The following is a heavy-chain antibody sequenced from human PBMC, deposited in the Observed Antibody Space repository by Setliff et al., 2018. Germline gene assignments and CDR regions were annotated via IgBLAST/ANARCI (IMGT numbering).Heavy chain of an antibody. Sequence: ASVKVSCKASGYTLINYGISWVRQAPGQGLEWMGWIGAYTGNTNYAQKFQGRVTMTTDTSTSTAYMELRSLRSDDTAVYYCSRLVRYCTRTSCQRASGDDYWGQGTLVTVSS. CDR3: SRLVRYCTRTSCQRASGDDY. CDR1: GYTLINYG. V-gene: IGHV1-18*01. CDR2: IGAYTGNT. D-gene: IGHD2-2*01. J-gene: IGHJ4*02.